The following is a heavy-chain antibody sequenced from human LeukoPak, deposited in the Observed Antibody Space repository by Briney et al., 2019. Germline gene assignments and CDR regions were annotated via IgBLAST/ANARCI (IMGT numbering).Heavy chain of an antibody. Sequence: PGGSLRLSCAASGFTFSSYAMHWVRQAPGKGLEYVSAISSNGGSTYYANSVKGRFTISRDNSKNTLYLQMGSLRAEDMAVYHCARAMSYYDILTGFDYWGQGTLVTVSS. CDR1: GFTFSSYA. J-gene: IGHJ4*02. V-gene: IGHV3-64*01. D-gene: IGHD3-9*01. CDR3: ARAMSYYDILTGFDY. CDR2: ISSNGGST.